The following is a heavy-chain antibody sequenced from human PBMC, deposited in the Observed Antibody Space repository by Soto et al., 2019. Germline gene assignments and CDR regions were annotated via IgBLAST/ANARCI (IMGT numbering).Heavy chain of an antibody. D-gene: IGHD4-17*01. Sequence: QVQLVQSGAEVKKPGSSVKVSCKASGGTFSSYTISWVRQAPGQGLEWMGRIIPILGIANYAQKFQGRVTFTADKSTSTAYMELSSLRSEDTAVYYCAKHYGDHDYWGQGTLDTVSS. CDR3: AKHYGDHDY. J-gene: IGHJ4*02. V-gene: IGHV1-69*02. CDR1: GGTFSSYT. CDR2: IIPILGIA.